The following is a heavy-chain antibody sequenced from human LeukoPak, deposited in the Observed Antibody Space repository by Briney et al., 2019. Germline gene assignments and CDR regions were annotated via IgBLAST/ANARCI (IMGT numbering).Heavy chain of an antibody. CDR3: ARGWNYDLDP. CDR1: GGSISSPNY. V-gene: IGHV4-4*02. D-gene: IGHD1-7*01. CDR2: IYYGGTT. Sequence: SETLSLTCVVSGGSISSPNYWTWVRPPPGKGLEWIGGIYYGGTTHYNPSLKSRVTMSVDISNNQFSLTLTSVTAADTAVYYCARGWNYDLDPWGQGTLVTVSS. J-gene: IGHJ5*02.